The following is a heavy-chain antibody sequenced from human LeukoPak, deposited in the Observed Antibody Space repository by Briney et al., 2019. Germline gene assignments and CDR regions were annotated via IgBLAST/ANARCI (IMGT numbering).Heavy chain of an antibody. Sequence: GGSLRLSCVASGFTVSSNYMSWVRQAPGKGLEWVSVIYSGDNTYYVDSVKGRFTISRDNSKNTLYLQMNSLRAEDTAVYYCARDPHYYHSSGYPLYFDYWGQGTLVTVSS. CDR1: GFTVSSNY. V-gene: IGHV3-66*01. CDR2: IYSGDNT. CDR3: ARDPHYYHSSGYPLYFDY. D-gene: IGHD3-22*01. J-gene: IGHJ4*02.